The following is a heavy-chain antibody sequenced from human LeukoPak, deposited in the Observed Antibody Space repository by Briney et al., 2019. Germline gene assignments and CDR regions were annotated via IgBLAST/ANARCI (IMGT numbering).Heavy chain of an antibody. J-gene: IGHJ6*03. CDR2: INPSGGST. Sequence: ASVKVSCKASGYTFTSYYMHWVRQAPGQGLEWMGIINPSGGSTSYAQKFQGRVTTTRDTSTSTVYMELSSLRSEDTAVYYCARDPTIFGVVPSYYMDVWGKGTTVTVSS. V-gene: IGHV1-46*01. CDR1: GYTFTSYY. CDR3: ARDPTIFGVVPSYYMDV. D-gene: IGHD3-3*01.